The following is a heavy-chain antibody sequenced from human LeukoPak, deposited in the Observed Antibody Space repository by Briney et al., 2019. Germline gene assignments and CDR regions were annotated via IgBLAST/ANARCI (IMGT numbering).Heavy chain of an antibody. CDR2: INDDETST. J-gene: IGHJ6*03. Sequence: GGSLRLSCAASGFSFSSSWMHWVRQVPGKGLEWVSRINDDETSTTYAESVKGRFTISRDNAKNTLFLQMNSLRAEDTAVYYCARDGYYDFWSGYYGYYYYYMDVWGKGTTVTVSS. D-gene: IGHD3-3*01. CDR3: ARDGYYDFWSGYYGYYYYYMDV. V-gene: IGHV3-74*01. CDR1: GFSFSSSW.